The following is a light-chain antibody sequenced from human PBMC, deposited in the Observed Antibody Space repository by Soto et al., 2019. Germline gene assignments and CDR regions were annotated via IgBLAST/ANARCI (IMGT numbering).Light chain of an antibody. CDR3: SSYSTIGAEVH. CDR2: EGS. CDR1: SSDVGSYNL. V-gene: IGLV2-14*02. J-gene: IGLJ2*01. Sequence: QSALTQPASVSGSPGQSITISCTGTSSDVGSYNLVSWYQQHPGKAPKLMIYEGSKRPSGVSNRFSGSKSGNTASLTISGLQPEDEADYYCSSYSTIGAEVHFGGGTKLTVL.